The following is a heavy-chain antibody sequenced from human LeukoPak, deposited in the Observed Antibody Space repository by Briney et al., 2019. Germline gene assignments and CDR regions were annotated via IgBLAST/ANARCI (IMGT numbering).Heavy chain of an antibody. J-gene: IGHJ4*02. CDR2: IKQDGSKK. D-gene: IGHD5-24*01. CDR3: TRVGYIDEGIDY. Sequence: GGSLRLSCVASGFPFSSYWMTWVRQAPGKGLEWVANIKQDGSKKSYVDSVEGRFTISRDNAKNSLYLQMNSLRAEDTAIYYCTRVGYIDEGIDYWGQGTLVTVSS. CDR1: GFPFSSYW. V-gene: IGHV3-7*04.